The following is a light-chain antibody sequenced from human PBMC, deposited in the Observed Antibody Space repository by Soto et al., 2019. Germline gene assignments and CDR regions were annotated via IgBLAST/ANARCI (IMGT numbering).Light chain of an antibody. CDR1: QRITKY. Sequence: DIQMTQSPSSLSASIGDRVTITCRASQRITKYLNWYQQKPGKATKLLIDAASSLQRGVHSRFSGSESGTDFTLTISNLQPEDCASYYCQQSYSATPAFGQGTKLEIK. CDR3: QQSYSATPA. J-gene: IGKJ2*01. V-gene: IGKV1-39*01. CDR2: AAS.